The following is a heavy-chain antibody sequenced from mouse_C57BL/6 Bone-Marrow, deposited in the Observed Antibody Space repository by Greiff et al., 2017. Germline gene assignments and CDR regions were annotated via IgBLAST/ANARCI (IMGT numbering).Heavy chain of an antibody. CDR3: ARGAY. Sequence: QVQLQQSGAELMKPGASVKLSCKATGYTFTGYWIEWVKQRPGHGLEWIGEILPGSGSTYYNEKFKGKATLTVDKSSSTAYMFLSSLTSEDSAVYFCARGAYWCQGTLVPVSA. CDR2: ILPGSGST. V-gene: IGHV1-9*01. CDR1: GYTFTGYW. J-gene: IGHJ3*01.